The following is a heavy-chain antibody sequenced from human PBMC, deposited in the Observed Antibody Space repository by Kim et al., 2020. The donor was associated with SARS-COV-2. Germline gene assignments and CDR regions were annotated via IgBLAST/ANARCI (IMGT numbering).Heavy chain of an antibody. J-gene: IGHJ5*02. V-gene: IGHV5-51*01. CDR2: IYPGDFYT. CDR1: GYSFTSYW. D-gene: IGHD3-22*01. CDR3: ARLSFSGYGGSSGYYFNNWFDP. Sequence: GEFLKISCKGSGYSFTSYWIGLVRQMPGKGLEWMVGIYPGDFYTRYSLSFQGQVTIPADKSISTAYLQWSSLKTSDTAMFYCARLSFSGYGGSSGYYFNNWFDPWGQGTLVTVSS.